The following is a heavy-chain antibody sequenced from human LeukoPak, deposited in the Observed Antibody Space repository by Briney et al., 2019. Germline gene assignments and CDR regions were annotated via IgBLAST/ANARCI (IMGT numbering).Heavy chain of an antibody. CDR2: ISSSGSTI. J-gene: IGHJ6*02. Sequence: GGSLRLSCAASGFTFSDYYMSWIRQAPGKGLEWVSYISSSGSTIYYADSVKGRFTISRDNAKNSLYLQMNSLRAEDTALYHCARDNIRYYYGMDVWGQGTTVTVSS. CDR3: ARDNIRYYYGMDV. V-gene: IGHV3-11*01. D-gene: IGHD2/OR15-2a*01. CDR1: GFTFSDYY.